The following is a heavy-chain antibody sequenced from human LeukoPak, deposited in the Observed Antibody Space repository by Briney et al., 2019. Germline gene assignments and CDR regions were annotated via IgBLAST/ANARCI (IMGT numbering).Heavy chain of an antibody. D-gene: IGHD5-24*01. CDR3: ARDAGRDGYNL. J-gene: IGHJ4*02. V-gene: IGHV4-30-4*01. CDR2: IYYSGST. CDR1: GGSISSGDYY. Sequence: SETLSLTCTVPGGSISSGDYYWSWIRQPPGKGLEWIGYIYYSGSTYYNPSLKSRVTISVDTSKNQFSLKLSSVTAADTAVYYCARDAGRDGYNLWGQGTLVTVSS.